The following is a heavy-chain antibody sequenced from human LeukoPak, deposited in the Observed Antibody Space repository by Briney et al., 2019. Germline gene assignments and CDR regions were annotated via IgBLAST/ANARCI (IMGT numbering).Heavy chain of an antibody. D-gene: IGHD3-22*01. Sequence: GGSLRLSCAASGFTFSSYSMNWVRQAPGKGLEWVSSISSSSGYIYYADSVKGRFTISRDNAKNSLYLQMNSLRAEDTAVYYCGRDPETYYYDSSGYYHDYWGQGTLVTVSS. CDR3: GRDPETYYYDSSGYYHDY. J-gene: IGHJ4*02. CDR2: ISSSSGYI. V-gene: IGHV3-21*01. CDR1: GFTFSSYS.